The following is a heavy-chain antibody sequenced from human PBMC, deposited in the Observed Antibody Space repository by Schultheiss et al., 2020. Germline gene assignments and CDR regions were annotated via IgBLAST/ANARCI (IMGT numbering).Heavy chain of an antibody. CDR1: GGSFSGYY. D-gene: IGHD6-19*01. CDR2: IYHSGST. V-gene: IGHV4-34*01. Sequence: SQTLSLTCAVYGGSFSGYYWSWIRQPPGKGLEWIGSIYHSGSTYYNPSLKSRVTISVDTSKNQFSLKLSSVTAADTAVYYCARCHGWYYFDYWGQGTLVTVSS. CDR3: ARCHGWYYFDY. J-gene: IGHJ4*02.